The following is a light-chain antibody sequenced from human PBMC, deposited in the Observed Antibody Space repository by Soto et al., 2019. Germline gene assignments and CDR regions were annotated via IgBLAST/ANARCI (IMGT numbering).Light chain of an antibody. CDR3: CSYAGGSNV. J-gene: IGLJ1*01. Sequence: QSVLTQPASVSGSPGQSITISCTGSSSDIGSYKFVSWYQQHPGKAPTLIIYEGSERPSGVSDRFSGSKSGNTASLTISGRQAEDEADYFCCSYAGGSNVFGAGTKV. CDR1: SSDIGSYKF. CDR2: EGS. V-gene: IGLV2-23*03.